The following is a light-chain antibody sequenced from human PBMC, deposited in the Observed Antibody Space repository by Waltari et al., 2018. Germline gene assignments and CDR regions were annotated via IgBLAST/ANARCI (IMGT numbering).Light chain of an antibody. CDR1: SPNIGKTY. J-gene: IGLJ2*01. CDR2: DSN. CDR3: GAWDSSLSAGV. Sequence: QSVLTQPPSVSAAPGQKVTISCPGNSPNIGKTYLYWYQQFPGTAPKLLIYDSNKRPSGIPDRFSGSDSGTSATLGITGLQTGDEADYYCGAWDSSLSAGVFGGGTKLTVL. V-gene: IGLV1-51*01.